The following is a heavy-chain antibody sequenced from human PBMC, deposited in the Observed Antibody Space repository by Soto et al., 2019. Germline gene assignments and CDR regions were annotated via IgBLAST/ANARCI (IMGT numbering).Heavy chain of an antibody. Sequence: GGSLRLSCAASGFTFSSYAMSWVRQAPGKGLEWVSTISGSGGSTYFAGSVKGRFTISRDNSKNTLDLQMNSLRAEDTAVYYCAKTRSYDSSGHYDYWGQGTLVTVSS. CDR1: GFTFSSYA. J-gene: IGHJ4*02. D-gene: IGHD3-22*01. V-gene: IGHV3-23*01. CDR2: ISGSGGST. CDR3: AKTRSYDSSGHYDY.